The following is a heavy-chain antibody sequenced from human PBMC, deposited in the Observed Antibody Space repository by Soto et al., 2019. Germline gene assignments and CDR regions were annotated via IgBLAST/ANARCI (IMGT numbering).Heavy chain of an antibody. CDR2: ISSSSSTI. J-gene: IGHJ5*02. D-gene: IGHD6-19*01. CDR3: AREGSPPWGGWSYNWFDP. CDR1: GFTFSSYS. V-gene: IGHV3-48*02. Sequence: GGSLRLSCAASGFTFSSYSMNWVRQAPGKGLEWVSYISSSSSTIYYADSVKGRFTISRDNAKNSLYLQMNSLRDEDTAVYYCAREGSPPWGGWSYNWFDPLGQGTLVTVSS.